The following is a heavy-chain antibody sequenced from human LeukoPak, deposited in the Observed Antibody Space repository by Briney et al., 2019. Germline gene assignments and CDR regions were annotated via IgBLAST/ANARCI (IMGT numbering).Heavy chain of an antibody. J-gene: IGHJ4*02. CDR3: ANLMGRERGVGRAINY. CDR2: ISAYNGNT. Sequence: ASVKVSCKASGYTFTSYGISWVRQAPGQGLEWMGWISAYNGNTNYAQKLQGRVTMTTDTSTSTAYMELRSLRSDDTAVYYCANLMGRERGVGRAINYWGQGTLVTVSS. CDR1: GYTFTSYG. D-gene: IGHD2-8*01. V-gene: IGHV1-18*01.